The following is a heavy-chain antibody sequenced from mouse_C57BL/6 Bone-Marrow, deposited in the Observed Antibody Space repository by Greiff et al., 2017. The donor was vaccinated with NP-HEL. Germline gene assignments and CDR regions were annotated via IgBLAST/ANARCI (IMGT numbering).Heavy chain of an antibody. V-gene: IGHV1-18*01. CDR3: ARRAYYFDY. CDR1: GYTFTDYN. CDR2: INPNNGGP. Sequence: QLQQSGPELVKPGASVKIPCKASGYTFTDYNMDWVKQSHGKSLEWIGDINPNNGGPIYNQKFKGKATLTVDKSSSTAYMELRSLTSGDTAVYYCARRAYYFDYWGQGTTLTVAS. J-gene: IGHJ2*01.